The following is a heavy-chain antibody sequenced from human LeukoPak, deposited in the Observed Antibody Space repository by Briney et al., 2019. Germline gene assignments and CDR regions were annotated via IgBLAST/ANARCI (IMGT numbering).Heavy chain of an antibody. CDR2: ISWDDDK. CDR3: AHSLLYNVKIPGVFDY. D-gene: IGHD3-3*01. CDR1: GFSLSTIEVR. V-gene: IGHV2-5*02. Sequence: SGPTLVKPTQTLTLTCTFSGFSLSTIEVRVGWIRQPPGKALEWLALISWDDDKRYRPSLKSRLTITKDTSKNQVVLTMTSMDPVDTATYYCAHSLLYNVKIPGVFDYWGQGTLVTVSS. J-gene: IGHJ4*02.